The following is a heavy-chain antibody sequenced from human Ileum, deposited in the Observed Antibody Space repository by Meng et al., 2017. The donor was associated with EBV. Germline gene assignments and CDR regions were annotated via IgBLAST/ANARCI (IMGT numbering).Heavy chain of an antibody. D-gene: IGHD2-15*01. CDR2: ISSENYT. V-gene: IGHV3-30*03. J-gene: IGHJ4*02. Sequence: QVKGVESGVVVVQPGRSLRLSCVVSGLTFSKQIIHWIRQAPGEGLDWVAVISSENYTYYSDSVKGRFTITRDNSANTVYLQMDNLGPQDTALYFCTRQGQDLWGQGTLVTVSS. CDR1: GLTFSKQI. CDR3: TRQGQDL.